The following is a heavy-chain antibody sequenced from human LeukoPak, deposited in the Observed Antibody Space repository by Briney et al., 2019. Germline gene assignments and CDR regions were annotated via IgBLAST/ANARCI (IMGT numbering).Heavy chain of an antibody. CDR2: ISSSGSTI. CDR1: GFTFSSYE. CDR3: AREYGNYRDY. J-gene: IGHJ4*02. V-gene: IGHV3-48*03. Sequence: GGSLRLSCAASGFTFSSYEMNWVRQAPGKGLEWVSHISSSGSTIYYADFVKGRFTISRDNAKKSLYLQMNSLRAEDTALYYCAREYGNYRDYWGQGTLVIVSS. D-gene: IGHD4-17*01.